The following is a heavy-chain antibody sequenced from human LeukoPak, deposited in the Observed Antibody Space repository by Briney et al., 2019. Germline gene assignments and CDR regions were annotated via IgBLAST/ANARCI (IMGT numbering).Heavy chain of an antibody. Sequence: SETLSLTCTVSGGSITSSKYYWGWIRQPPGKELEWIGSIHYTGITYYNPSLKTRVTISVDTSKNQFSLTLSSVTAADTSVYYCVSRRGDGDYRPDYWGQGTLVTVSS. CDR2: IHYTGIT. D-gene: IGHD4-17*01. CDR3: VSRRGDGDYRPDY. J-gene: IGHJ4*02. V-gene: IGHV4-39*01. CDR1: GGSITSSKYY.